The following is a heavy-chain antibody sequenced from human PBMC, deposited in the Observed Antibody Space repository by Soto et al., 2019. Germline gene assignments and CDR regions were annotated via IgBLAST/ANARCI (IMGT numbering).Heavy chain of an antibody. CDR2: ISSNGGST. Sequence: QPGGSLRLSCSASGFTFSSYAMHWVRQAPGKGLEYVSAISSNGGSTYYADSVKGRFTISRDNSKNTLYLQMSSLRAEDTAVYYCVKRFRAIFGGMDVWGQGTTVTVSS. CDR1: GFTFSSYA. D-gene: IGHD3-10*01. CDR3: VKRFRAIFGGMDV. V-gene: IGHV3-64D*06. J-gene: IGHJ6*02.